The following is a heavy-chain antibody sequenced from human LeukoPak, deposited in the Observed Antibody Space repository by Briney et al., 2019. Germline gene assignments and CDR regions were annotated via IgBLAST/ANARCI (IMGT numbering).Heavy chain of an antibody. D-gene: IGHD2-2*01. CDR2: FYSGGMT. J-gene: IGHJ6*03. Sequence: PGGSLRLSCAASGLNVTYNYMSWVRQAPGKGLEWLSVFYSGGMTYYPDSVKGRFIISRDNSKNTLYLQMNRLRAEDTAVYYCYARPVLPAAFLPSGNYMDVWGKGTTVTVSS. V-gene: IGHV3-53*01. CDR3: YARPVLPAAFLPSGNYMDV. CDR1: GLNVTYNY.